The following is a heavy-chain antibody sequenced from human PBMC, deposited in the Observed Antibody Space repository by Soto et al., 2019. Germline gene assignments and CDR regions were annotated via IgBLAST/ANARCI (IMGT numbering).Heavy chain of an antibody. CDR2: IYHSGST. J-gene: IGHJ4*02. CDR1: GGSISSSNW. CDR3: VGEYYYDSSGYYGTFDY. D-gene: IGHD3-22*01. Sequence: SETLSLTCAVSGGSISSSNWWSWVRQPPGKGLEWIGEIYHSGSTNYNPSLKSRVTISVDKSKSQFSLKLSSVTAADTAVYYCVGEYYYDSSGYYGTFDYWGQGTLVTVSS. V-gene: IGHV4-4*02.